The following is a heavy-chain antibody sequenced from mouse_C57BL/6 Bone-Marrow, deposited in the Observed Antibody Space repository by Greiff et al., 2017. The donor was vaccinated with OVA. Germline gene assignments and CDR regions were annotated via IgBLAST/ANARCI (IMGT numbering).Heavy chain of an antibody. CDR1: GFTFSDYY. J-gene: IGHJ2*01. CDR3: AREGYYGCDY. CDR2: INYDGSST. Sequence: EVKLVESEGGLVQPGSSMKLSCTASGFTFSDYYMAWVRQVPEKGLEWVANINYDGSSTYYLDSLKSRFIISRDNAKNILYLQMSSLKSEDTATYYCAREGYYGCDYWGQGTTLTVSS. V-gene: IGHV5-16*01. D-gene: IGHD1-2*01.